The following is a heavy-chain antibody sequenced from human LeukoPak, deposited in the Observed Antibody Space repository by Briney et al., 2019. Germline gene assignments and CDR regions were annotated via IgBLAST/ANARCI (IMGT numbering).Heavy chain of an antibody. CDR3: ARDLGGTGPDWFDP. CDR2: INWNGGST. Sequence: PGGSLRLSCAASGFTFDDYGMSWVRQAPGKGLEWVSGINWNGGSTGYADSVKGRFTISGDNAKNSLYLQMNSLRAEDTAVYYCARDLGGTGPDWFDPWGQGTLVTVSS. CDR1: GFTFDDYG. V-gene: IGHV3-20*04. D-gene: IGHD1-1*01. J-gene: IGHJ5*02.